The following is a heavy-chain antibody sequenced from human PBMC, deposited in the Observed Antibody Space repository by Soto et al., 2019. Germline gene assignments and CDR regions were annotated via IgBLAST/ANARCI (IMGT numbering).Heavy chain of an antibody. CDR2: ISSSSSYI. Sequence: EVQLVESGGGLVKPGGSLRLSCAASGFTFSSHSMNWVRQAPGKGLEWVSSISSSSSYIYYADAMKGRFTISRDNAKNSLYLQMNSLRAEDTAVDYCARGYRGVPSKYEVNDAFDIWGQGTMVIVSS. J-gene: IGHJ3*02. V-gene: IGHV3-21*01. CDR1: GFTFSSHS. CDR3: ARGYRGVPSKYEVNDAFDI. D-gene: IGHD3-10*01.